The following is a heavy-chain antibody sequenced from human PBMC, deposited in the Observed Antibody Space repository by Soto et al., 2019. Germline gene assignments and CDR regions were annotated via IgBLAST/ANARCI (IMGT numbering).Heavy chain of an antibody. V-gene: IGHV3-30-3*01. Sequence: QVQLVESGGGVVQPGRSLRLSCAASGFTFSSYAMHWVRQAPGKGLEWVAVISYDGSNKYYADSVKGRFTISRDTSKNTLYLQRNSLRAEDTAVYYCARDRSHDRSGYFDYWGQGTLVTVSS. CDR3: ARDRSHDRSGYFDY. D-gene: IGHD3-22*01. CDR2: ISYDGSNK. CDR1: GFTFSSYA. J-gene: IGHJ4*02.